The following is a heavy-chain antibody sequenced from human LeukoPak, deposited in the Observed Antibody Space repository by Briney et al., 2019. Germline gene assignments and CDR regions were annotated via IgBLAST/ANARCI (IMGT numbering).Heavy chain of an antibody. CDR2: IYYSGST. CDR1: GGSISSSSYY. J-gene: IGHJ4*02. V-gene: IGHV4-39*01. D-gene: IGHD3-22*01. CDR3: ARHGVRGYYYPPFDY. Sequence: SETLSLTCTVSGGSISSSSYYWGWIRQPPGKGLEWIGSIYYSGSTYYNPSLKSRVTISVDTSKNQFSLKLSSVTAADTAVYYCARHGVRGYYYPPFDYWGQGTLVTVSS.